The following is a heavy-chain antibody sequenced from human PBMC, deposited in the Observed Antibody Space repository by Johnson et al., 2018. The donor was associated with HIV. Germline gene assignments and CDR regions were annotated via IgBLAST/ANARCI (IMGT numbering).Heavy chain of an antibody. CDR3: ARDYRYGGNSAFDI. D-gene: IGHD4-23*01. CDR1: GFTFSSYG. CDR2: ISFDGTNT. V-gene: IGHV3-30*19. Sequence: QVQLVESGGGVVQPGKSLRLSCVASGFTFSSYGMHWVRQSPGKGLEWVAVISFDGTNTYYGDSVKGRFTISRDNSKNTLYLQMNSLRAEDTAVYYCARDYRYGGNSAFDIWGQGTMVTVSS. J-gene: IGHJ3*02.